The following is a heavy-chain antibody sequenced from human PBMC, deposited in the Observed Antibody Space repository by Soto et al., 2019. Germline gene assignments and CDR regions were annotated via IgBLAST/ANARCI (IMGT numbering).Heavy chain of an antibody. CDR2: IIPIFGTA. J-gene: IGHJ6*02. CDR3: ARAGTAMVNYYYYGMDV. CDR1: GGTFSSYA. Sequence: QVQLVQSGAEVKKPGSSVKVSCKASGGTFSSYAISWVRQAPGQGLEWMGGIIPIFGTANYAKKFQGRVTITADKSTSTAYMELSSLRSEDTAVYYCARAGTAMVNYYYYGMDVWGQGTTVTVSS. D-gene: IGHD5-18*01. V-gene: IGHV1-69*06.